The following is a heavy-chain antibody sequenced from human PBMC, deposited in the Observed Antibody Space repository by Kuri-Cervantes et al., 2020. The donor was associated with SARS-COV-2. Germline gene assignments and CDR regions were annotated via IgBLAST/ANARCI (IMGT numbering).Heavy chain of an antibody. CDR1: GFTFSSYA. CDR2: ISSSSSYI. D-gene: IGHD2/OR15-2a*01. J-gene: IGHJ6*03. CDR3: ARVLLHYYHYMDV. Sequence: GESLKISCAASGFTFSSYAMHWVRQAPGKGLEWVSSISSSSSYIYYADSVKGRFTISRDNAKNSLYLQMNSLRAEDTAVYYCARVLLHYYHYMDVWGKGTTVTVSS. V-gene: IGHV3-21*06.